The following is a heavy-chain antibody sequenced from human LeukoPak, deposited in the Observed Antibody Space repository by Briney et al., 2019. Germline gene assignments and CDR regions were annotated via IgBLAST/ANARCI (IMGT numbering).Heavy chain of an antibody. J-gene: IGHJ4*02. Sequence: GESLRLSCAPSGFTFGAYSLSWVRQAPGKGLEWVAKIKKDGSEKDYVDSVKGRFTISRDNDKGSLYLQLNSLRVEDAAIYYCARGFQSGGSPVWGQGTLVTVSS. V-gene: IGHV3-7*01. CDR2: IKKDGSEK. D-gene: IGHD2-15*01. CDR1: GFTFGAYS. CDR3: ARGFQSGGSPV.